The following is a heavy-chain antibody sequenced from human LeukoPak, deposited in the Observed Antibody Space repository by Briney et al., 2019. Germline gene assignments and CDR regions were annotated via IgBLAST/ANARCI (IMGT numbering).Heavy chain of an antibody. J-gene: IGHJ4*02. D-gene: IGHD3-10*01. Sequence: PGGSLSLSCAAAVFTFSSYEMNWVRQAAGKGLEWVSYISSSGSTIYYADSVKGRFTISRDNAKNSLYLQMNSLRAEDTAVYYCASSDVFDYWGQGTLVTVSS. CDR2: ISSSGSTI. CDR1: VFTFSSYE. CDR3: ASSDVFDY. V-gene: IGHV3-48*03.